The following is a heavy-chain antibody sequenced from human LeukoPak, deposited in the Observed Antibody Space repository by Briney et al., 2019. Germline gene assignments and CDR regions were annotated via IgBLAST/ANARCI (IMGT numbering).Heavy chain of an antibody. J-gene: IGHJ4*02. D-gene: IGHD3-3*01. CDR1: GFTFDDYG. CDR3: ARAGGVVIAGPFDY. V-gene: IGHV3-20*04. CDR2: INWNGGST. Sequence: PGGSLRLSCAASGFTFDDYGMSWVRQAPGKGLDWVSGINWNGGSTGYADSVKGRFTISRDNAKNSLYLQMNSLRAEGTALYYCARAGGVVIAGPFDYWGQGTLVTVSS.